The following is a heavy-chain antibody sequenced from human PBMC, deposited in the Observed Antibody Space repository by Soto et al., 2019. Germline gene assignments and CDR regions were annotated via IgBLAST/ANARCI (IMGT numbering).Heavy chain of an antibody. D-gene: IGHD3-10*01. Sequence: GGSLRLSCAASGFTFSSYAMSWVRQAPGKGLEWVSAISGSGGSTYYADSVKGRFTISRDNSKNTLYLQMNSLRAEDTAVYYCAKDLLYYYGSGSYSWFDPWGQGTLVTVSS. CDR2: ISGSGGST. CDR3: AKDLLYYYGSGSYSWFDP. CDR1: GFTFSSYA. V-gene: IGHV3-23*01. J-gene: IGHJ5*02.